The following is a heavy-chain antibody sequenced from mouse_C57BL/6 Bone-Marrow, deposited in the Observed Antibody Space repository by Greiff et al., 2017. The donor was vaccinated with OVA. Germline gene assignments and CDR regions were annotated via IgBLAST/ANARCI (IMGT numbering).Heavy chain of an antibody. D-gene: IGHD1-1*01. CDR1: GFNIKDYY. J-gene: IGHJ4*01. CDR3: ARTGLLRCYYAMDY. V-gene: IGHV14-2*01. CDR2: IDPEDGET. Sequence: EVKVVESGAELVKPGASVKLSCTASGFNIKDYYMHWVKQRTEQGLEWIGRIDPEDGETKYAPKFQGKATITADTSSNTAYLQLSSLTSEDTAVYYCARTGLLRCYYAMDYWGQGTSVTVSS.